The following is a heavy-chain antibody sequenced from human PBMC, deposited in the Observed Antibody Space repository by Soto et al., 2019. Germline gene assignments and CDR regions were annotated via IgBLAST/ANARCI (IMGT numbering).Heavy chain of an antibody. D-gene: IGHD6-6*01. V-gene: IGHV3-30-3*01. CDR3: ARENSRISPRLFQH. CDR2: ISPAGTNQ. CDR1: GFIFSYYA. Sequence: GGSLRLSCVASGFIFSYYAMHWARQSPGKGLEWVALISPAGTNQYYADSAKGRFTISRDNSKNTLYLQMNSLRPEDTGLYYCARENSRISPRLFQHWGHGTLVTVSS. J-gene: IGHJ1*01.